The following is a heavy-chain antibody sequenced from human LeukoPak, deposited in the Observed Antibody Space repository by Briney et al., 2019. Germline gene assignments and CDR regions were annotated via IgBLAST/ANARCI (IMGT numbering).Heavy chain of an antibody. J-gene: IGHJ4*02. CDR1: GFTFHDYA. Sequence: GGSLRLSCAASGFTFHDYAMHWVRQAPGKGLEWVSGISWNGATIDYADSVKGRFTISRDNAKNSLYLQMNSLRPEDMALYYCAKGPTYSSSSPFDYWGQGTLVAVSS. D-gene: IGHD6-6*01. CDR3: AKGPTYSSSSPFDY. CDR2: ISWNGATI. V-gene: IGHV3-9*03.